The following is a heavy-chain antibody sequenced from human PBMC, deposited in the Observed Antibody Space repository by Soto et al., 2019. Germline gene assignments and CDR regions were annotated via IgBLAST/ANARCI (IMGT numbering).Heavy chain of an antibody. CDR1: GFTFSSYG. D-gene: IGHD5-18*01. CDR3: ATSKEDTAMVRFDY. V-gene: IGHV3-33*01. CDR2: IWYDGSNK. J-gene: IGHJ4*02. Sequence: PGGSLRLSCAASGFTFSSYGMHWVRQAPGKGLEWVAVIWYDGSNKYYADSVKGRFTLPRDNSKKTLYLQMNRLRAEDTAVYYCATSKEDTAMVRFDYWGQGTLVTVSS.